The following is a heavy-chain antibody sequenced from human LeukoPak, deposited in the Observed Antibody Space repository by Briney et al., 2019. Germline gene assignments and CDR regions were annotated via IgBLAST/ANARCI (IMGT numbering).Heavy chain of an antibody. CDR3: ARGGGYSYGSFDY. V-gene: IGHV3-74*01. Sequence: GGSLRLSCAASGFTFSNYWMHWVRQDPGKGLVWVSRINRDGSSTSYADSVKGRFTISRDNAKNTLYLQMNSLRAEDTAVYYCARGGGYSYGSFDYWGQGTLVTVSS. CDR1: GFTFSNYW. J-gene: IGHJ4*02. D-gene: IGHD5-18*01. CDR2: INRDGSST.